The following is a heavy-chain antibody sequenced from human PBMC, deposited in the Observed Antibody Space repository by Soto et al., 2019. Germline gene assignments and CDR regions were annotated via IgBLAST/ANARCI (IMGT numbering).Heavy chain of an antibody. J-gene: IGHJ4*02. CDR3: ATECC. Sequence: QVQLVESGGGVVQPGRSLRLSCAASGFTFSSYAMYWVRQGPGKGLEWVTVISYDGRNIYYADSVKGRFTISRDNSKNTLYLQMNSLRADDTAVYYCATECCGGQGTLVTVSS. CDR2: ISYDGRNI. CDR1: GFTFSSYA. D-gene: IGHD2-15*01. V-gene: IGHV3-30*04.